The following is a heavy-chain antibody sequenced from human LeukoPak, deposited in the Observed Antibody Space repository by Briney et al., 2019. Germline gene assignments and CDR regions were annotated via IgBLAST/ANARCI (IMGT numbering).Heavy chain of an antibody. Sequence: PGGSLRLSCAASGFTFSSYAMHWVRQAPGKGLEWVAVISYDGSNKYYADSVKGRFTISRDNSKNTLYLQMNSLRAEDTAVYYCAKSEPSYYDSSGYYFDYWGQGTLVTVSS. CDR1: GFTFSSYA. CDR3: AKSEPSYYDSSGYYFDY. D-gene: IGHD3-22*01. V-gene: IGHV3-30-3*01. J-gene: IGHJ4*02. CDR2: ISYDGSNK.